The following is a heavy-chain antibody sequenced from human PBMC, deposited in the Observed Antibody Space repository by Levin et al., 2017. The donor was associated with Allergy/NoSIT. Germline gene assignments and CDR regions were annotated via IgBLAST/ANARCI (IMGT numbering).Heavy chain of an antibody. CDR2: IYSGGST. J-gene: IGHJ4*02. CDR1: GFTVSSNY. D-gene: IGHD3-10*01. V-gene: IGHV3-53*01. Sequence: GGSLRLSCAASGFTVSSNYMSWVRQAPGKGLEWVSVIYSGGSTYYADSVKGRFTISRDNSKNTLYLQMNSLRAEDTAVYYCARGYGSGSYYTYPFDYWGQGTLVTVSS. CDR3: ARGYGSGSYYTYPFDY.